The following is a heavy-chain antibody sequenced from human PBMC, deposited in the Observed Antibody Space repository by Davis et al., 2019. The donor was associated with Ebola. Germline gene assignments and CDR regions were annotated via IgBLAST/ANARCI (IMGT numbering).Heavy chain of an antibody. D-gene: IGHD6-6*01. J-gene: IGHJ6*02. CDR1: GDSLSSNSAA. CDR3: AREGGADRRWHYYYGMDV. Sequence: SQTLSLTSAIPGDSLSSNSAAWNWIRQPPSRGLEWLGRTYYRSKWYNDYAASVKSRITINPDTSKNQFSLQLNSVTPEDTAVYYCAREGGADRRWHYYYGMDVWGQGTTVTVSS. CDR2: TYYRSKWYN. V-gene: IGHV6-1*01.